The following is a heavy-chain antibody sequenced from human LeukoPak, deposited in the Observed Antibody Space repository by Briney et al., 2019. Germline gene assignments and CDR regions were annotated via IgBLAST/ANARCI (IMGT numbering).Heavy chain of an antibody. D-gene: IGHD1-1*01. CDR3: ARRRAERGFYFFDS. Sequence: PSETLSLTCTVSGVSIISYNYYWGWIRQPPGKGLEWIGIIHHSGSTSYNPSLPSRVTISVDTSKNQFSLTLSSVTAADTAVYYCARRRAERGFYFFDSWGQGILVTVSS. J-gene: IGHJ4*02. V-gene: IGHV4-39*01. CDR2: IHHSGST. CDR1: GVSIISYNYY.